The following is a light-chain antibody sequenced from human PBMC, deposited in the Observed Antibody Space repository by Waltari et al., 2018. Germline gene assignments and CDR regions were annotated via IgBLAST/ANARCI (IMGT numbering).Light chain of an antibody. J-gene: IGKJ1*01. CDR1: QSVSNM. CDR3: QQRSNWPPT. CDR2: DTS. Sequence: EIVLTQSPGTLSLSPGERATLSCRASQSVSNMLAWYQQKPCQAPRLLIYDTSNRATGIPARFSGSGSGTDFTLTISSLEPEDFAVYYCQQRSNWPPTFGQGTKVEI. V-gene: IGKV3-11*01.